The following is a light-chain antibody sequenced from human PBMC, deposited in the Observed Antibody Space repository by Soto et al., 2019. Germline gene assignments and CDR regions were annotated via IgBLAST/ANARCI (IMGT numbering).Light chain of an antibody. Sequence: DIVMTQSPDSLAVSLGERATINCKSSQSVLYSSNNKNYLAWYQQKPGQPPKLLIYWASTRESGVPDRFSGSGSGTDFPLTISSLQAEDVAVYYCQQYYSTPPYTFGQGTKLELK. CDR1: QSVLYSSNNKNY. J-gene: IGKJ2*01. CDR2: WAS. V-gene: IGKV4-1*01. CDR3: QQYYSTPPYT.